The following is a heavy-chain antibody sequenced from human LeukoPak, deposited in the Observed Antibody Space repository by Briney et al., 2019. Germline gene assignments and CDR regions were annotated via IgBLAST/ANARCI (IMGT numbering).Heavy chain of an antibody. Sequence: TGGSLRLSCAASGFAFSSYEKKWVRQAPGKGLEWVSYISSSGSTIYYADSVKGRFTISRDNDKNSLYQQMNSLRAEDTAVYYCARSTVTTFFDYWGQGTLVTVSS. J-gene: IGHJ4*02. CDR3: ARSTVTTFFDY. V-gene: IGHV3-48*03. CDR1: GFAFSSYE. D-gene: IGHD4-17*01. CDR2: ISSSGSTI.